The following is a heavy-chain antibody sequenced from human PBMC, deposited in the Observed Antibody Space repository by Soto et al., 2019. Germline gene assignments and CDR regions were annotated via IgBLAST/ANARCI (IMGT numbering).Heavy chain of an antibody. D-gene: IGHD4-17*01. CDR1: GDSINNGDCY. CDR2: IYYSGTK. Sequence: QVQLQESGPGLVKPSQTLSLTCTVSGDSINNGDCYWSWLRQLPGKGLEWIGYIYYSGTKYYNPSLKSRVSMSVDTSKNQFSLNLTSVPAADTAVYYCAREKEDDSGDYNAFDIWGQGTVVTVSS. V-gene: IGHV4-31*03. J-gene: IGHJ3*02. CDR3: AREKEDDSGDYNAFDI.